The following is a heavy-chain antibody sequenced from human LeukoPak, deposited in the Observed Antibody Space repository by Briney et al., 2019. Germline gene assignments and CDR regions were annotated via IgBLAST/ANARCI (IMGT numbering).Heavy chain of an antibody. CDR2: IYTDVST. CDR1: GFTFSSYS. Sequence: PGGSLRLSCAASGFTFSSYSMNWVRQAPGKGLEWISVIYTDVSTHYADSVKGRFTVSRDNSKNTLYLQMNSLRAEDTAVYYCARNPNLGYTLGFFDPWGQGTLVTVSS. J-gene: IGHJ5*02. V-gene: IGHV3-53*01. D-gene: IGHD5-18*01. CDR3: ARNPNLGYTLGFFDP.